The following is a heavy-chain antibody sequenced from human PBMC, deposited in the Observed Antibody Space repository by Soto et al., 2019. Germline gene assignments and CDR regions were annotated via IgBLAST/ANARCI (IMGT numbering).Heavy chain of an antibody. V-gene: IGHV1-2*02. CDR3: AREDCSGGCHQKFDF. J-gene: IGHJ4*02. CDR2: MNFKSGDT. D-gene: IGHD2-15*01. CDR1: GYTFTGDY. Sequence: ASVKVSCKASGYTFTGDYMHWVRQAPGQGLEWMGWMNFKSGDTKSTQKFQGRVTMTRDTSINTAHMELTRLTSDDTALYYCAREDCSGGCHQKFDFWGQGTLVTVSS.